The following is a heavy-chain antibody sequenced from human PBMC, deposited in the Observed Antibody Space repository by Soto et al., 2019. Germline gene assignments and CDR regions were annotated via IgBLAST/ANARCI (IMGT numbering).Heavy chain of an antibody. V-gene: IGHV3-74*01. J-gene: IGHJ4*02. CDR3: ARGGYDFWSGYYTYFDY. CDR1: GFTFSSYW. CDR2: INSDGSST. D-gene: IGHD3-3*01. Sequence: EVQLVESGGGLVQPGGSLRLSCAASGFTFSSYWMHWVRQAPGKGLVWVSRINSDGSSTSYADSVKGRFTISRDSAKNTLYLQMNSLRAEDTAVYYCARGGYDFWSGYYTYFDYWGQGTLVTVSS.